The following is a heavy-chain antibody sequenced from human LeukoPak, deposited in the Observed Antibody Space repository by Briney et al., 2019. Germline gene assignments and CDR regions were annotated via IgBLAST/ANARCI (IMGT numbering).Heavy chain of an antibody. J-gene: IGHJ4*02. D-gene: IGHD3-16*01. CDR2: IKQGGSEK. CDR3: ARDHSYDYVWGSYEDY. Sequence: GGSLRLSCAASGFTFSSYWMSWVRQAPGKGLEWVANIKQGGSEKYYVDSVKGRFTISRDNAKNSLYLQMNSLRAEDTAVYYCARDHSYDYVWGSYEDYWGQGTLVTVSS. V-gene: IGHV3-7*01. CDR1: GFTFSSYW.